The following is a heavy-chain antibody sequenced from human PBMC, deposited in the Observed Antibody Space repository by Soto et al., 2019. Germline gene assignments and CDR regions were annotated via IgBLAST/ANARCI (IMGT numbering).Heavy chain of an antibody. J-gene: IGHJ3*01. D-gene: IGHD3-3*01. Sequence: GASGKVCCEGSGYAFTSHLLTWVRQAPGQGLEWVGWISANSGNKKYRQSLQGRVTMTTESSTSTAYLELRDLRLDDTAVYYCARGGFLERSDFWGQGTMVTVS. CDR3: ARGGFLERSDF. CDR1: GYAFTSHL. CDR2: ISANSGNK. V-gene: IGHV1-18*04.